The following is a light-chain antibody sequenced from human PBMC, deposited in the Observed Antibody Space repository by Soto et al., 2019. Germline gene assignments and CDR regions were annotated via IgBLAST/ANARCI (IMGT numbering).Light chain of an antibody. Sequence: IRITQAPDTVSLSPFVNRGRCRIVIQSVSISYLAGYQQKPGQPPTLLLYGASSRATGIPDRLSGSGSWKDFTPYIISLQSEDFSGYYCQQYGTSAPGTPFGQGTRLEIK. CDR2: GAS. CDR3: QQYGTSAPGTP. J-gene: IGKJ5*01. V-gene: IGKV3-20*01. CDR1: QSVSISY.